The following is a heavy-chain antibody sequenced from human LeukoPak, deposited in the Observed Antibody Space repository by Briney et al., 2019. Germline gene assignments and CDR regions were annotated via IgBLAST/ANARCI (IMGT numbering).Heavy chain of an antibody. J-gene: IGHJ3*02. CDR1: GGSITSGDYY. Sequence: SETLSLTCTVSGGSITSGDYYWSWIRQPPGQDLEWIGYIYYTGSTYYNPSLKSRVTISVDTSRNQFSLKLRSVTAADTAVYYCARDPHGGGLGDGFDIWGQGTMVTVSS. V-gene: IGHV4-30-4*01. CDR3: ARDPHGGGLGDGFDI. D-gene: IGHD3-16*01. CDR2: IYYTGST.